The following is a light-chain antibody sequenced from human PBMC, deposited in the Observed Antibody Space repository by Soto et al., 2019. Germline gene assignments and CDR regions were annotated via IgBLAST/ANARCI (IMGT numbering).Light chain of an antibody. CDR2: GAS. CDR1: QSVYSN. Sequence: EIMLKQSPATVSVSPGERATLPYRPSQSVYSNFAWRQQKPGQSPPLLIYGASTRATGVPARFSGSGSGTEFTLTISSLQSEDFAVYYCQQYNNWPPITSGQGTRLEIK. J-gene: IGKJ5*01. CDR3: QQYNNWPPIT. V-gene: IGKV3-15*01.